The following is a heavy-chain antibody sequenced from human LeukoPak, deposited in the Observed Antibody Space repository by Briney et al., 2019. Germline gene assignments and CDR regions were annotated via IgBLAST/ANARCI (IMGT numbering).Heavy chain of an antibody. CDR1: GDSVSRSDSY. J-gene: IGHJ4*02. D-gene: IGHD2-15*01. CDR2: INHSGST. Sequence: PSETLSLACSVSGDSVSRSDSYWDWIRQPPGKGLEWIGEINHSGSTNYNPSLKSRVTISVDTSKNQFSLKLSSVTAADTAVYYCARGRRGGPFDYWGQGTLVTVSS. CDR3: ARGRRGGPFDY. V-gene: IGHV4-39*07.